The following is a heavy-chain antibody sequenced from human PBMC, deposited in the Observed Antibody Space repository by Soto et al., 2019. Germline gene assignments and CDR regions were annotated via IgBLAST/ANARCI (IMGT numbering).Heavy chain of an antibody. CDR2: ISISSSDR. Sequence: EVQLVESGGGLVKPGGSLRLSCAASGFTLRTYTMNWVRQAPGKGLEWVSSISISSSDRYYADSVRGRFTISRDNAKNALYLQMNSLRADDTAVDFCVRGMNPLFGGQGTLVTVSS. CDR1: GFTLRTYT. V-gene: IGHV3-21*06. CDR3: VRGMNPLF. J-gene: IGHJ4*01.